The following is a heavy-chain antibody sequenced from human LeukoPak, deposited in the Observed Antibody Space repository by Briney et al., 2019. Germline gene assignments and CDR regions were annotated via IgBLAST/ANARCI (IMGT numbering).Heavy chain of an antibody. D-gene: IGHD2-2*01. J-gene: IGHJ4*02. CDR1: GYTFTSYY. Sequence: GASVKVSCKASGYTFTSYYMHWVRQAPGQGLEWMGIINPSGDSTSYAQKFQGRVTMTRDTSTSTVYMELSSLRSEDTAVYYCARDLGDIVVVPAALGYWGQGTLVTVSS. CDR2: INPSGDST. V-gene: IGHV1-46*01. CDR3: ARDLGDIVVVPAALGY.